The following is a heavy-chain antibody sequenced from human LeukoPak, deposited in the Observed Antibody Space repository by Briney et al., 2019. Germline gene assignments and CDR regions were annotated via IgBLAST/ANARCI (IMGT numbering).Heavy chain of an antibody. Sequence: GGSLRLSCAASGFIFSSYEMNWVRQAPGKGLEWVSYISRSGSTIYYADSVKGRFTISRDNAKNSLYLQMNSLRAEDTAVYYCARGYDSGTYYVYWGQGTLVTVSS. V-gene: IGHV3-48*03. CDR1: GFIFSSYE. J-gene: IGHJ4*02. D-gene: IGHD3-22*01. CDR2: ISRSGSTI. CDR3: ARGYDSGTYYVY.